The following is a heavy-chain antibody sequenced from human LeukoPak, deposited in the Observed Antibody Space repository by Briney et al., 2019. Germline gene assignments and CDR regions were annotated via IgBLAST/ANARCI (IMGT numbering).Heavy chain of an antibody. Sequence: SVKVSCKASGGTFSSYAISWVRQAPGQGLEWMGGIIPIFGTANYAQKFQGRVTITADESTSTAYMELSSLRSEDTAVYYCARASTVVTLPHYFDYWGQGTLVTVSS. CDR1: GGTFSSYA. D-gene: IGHD4-23*01. CDR2: IIPIFGTA. J-gene: IGHJ4*02. V-gene: IGHV1-69*13. CDR3: ARASTVVTLPHYFDY.